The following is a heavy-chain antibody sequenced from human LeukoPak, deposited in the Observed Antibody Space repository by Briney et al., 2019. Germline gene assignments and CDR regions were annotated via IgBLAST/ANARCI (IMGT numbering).Heavy chain of an antibody. CDR1: GFTFSSYA. D-gene: IGHD6-6*01. CDR3: AKSSSIAARPGYFDY. Sequence: GGSLRLSCAASGFTFSSYAMSWVRQAPGKGLEWVSAISGSGGSTYYADSVKGRFTISRDNSKNTLYLQMNSLRAEDTTVYYCAKSSSIAARPGYFDYWGQGTLVTVSS. J-gene: IGHJ4*02. CDR2: ISGSGGST. V-gene: IGHV3-23*01.